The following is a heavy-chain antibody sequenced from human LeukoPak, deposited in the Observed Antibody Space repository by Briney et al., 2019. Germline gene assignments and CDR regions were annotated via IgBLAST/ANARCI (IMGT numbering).Heavy chain of an antibody. J-gene: IGHJ1*01. D-gene: IGHD3-22*01. Sequence: ASVKVSCKPSGYTFTNYGMHWVRQAPRQSPEWMGWINTGNGNTKSSQKFQDRVTLTRDTFASTAYMELNSLDSEDTAVYYCARVPLSDASGHYYPHWGQGTLVTVSS. V-gene: IGHV1-3*04. CDR1: GYTFTNYG. CDR3: ARVPLSDASGHYYPH. CDR2: INTGNGNT.